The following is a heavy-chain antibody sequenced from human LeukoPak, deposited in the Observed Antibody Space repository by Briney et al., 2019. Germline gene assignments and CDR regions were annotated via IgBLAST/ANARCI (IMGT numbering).Heavy chain of an antibody. CDR2: IYHSGNT. V-gene: IGHV4-30-4*08. CDR3: ARGGTRITIVGVVINDFDY. D-gene: IGHD3-3*01. J-gene: IGHJ4*02. Sequence: SQTLSLTCTVSGGSISSGDYYWSWIRQPPGKGLEWIEYIYHSGNTYYNPSLKSRLTISVDTPRNQFSLKLRSATAADTAVYYCARGGTRITIVGVVINDFDYWGQGTLVTVSS. CDR1: GGSISSGDYY.